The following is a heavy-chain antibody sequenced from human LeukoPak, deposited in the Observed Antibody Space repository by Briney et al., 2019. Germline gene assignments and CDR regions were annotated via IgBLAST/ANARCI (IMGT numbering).Heavy chain of an antibody. J-gene: IGHJ2*01. Sequence: GGSLRLSCAASGFTFSTYCMSWVRQAPGKGLEWVSSISRSSDYTYYADSVKGRFTISRDNAKNSLYLQMNSLRAEDAAVYYCAVAGLSYWYFDLWGRGTLVTVSS. CDR3: AVAGLSYWYFDL. V-gene: IGHV3-21*01. CDR1: GFTFSTYC. CDR2: ISRSSDYT. D-gene: IGHD6-19*01.